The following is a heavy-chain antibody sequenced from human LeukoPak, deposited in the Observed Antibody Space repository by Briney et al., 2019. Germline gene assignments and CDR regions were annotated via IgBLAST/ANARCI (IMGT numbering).Heavy chain of an antibody. V-gene: IGHV4-59*08. J-gene: IGHJ4*02. D-gene: IGHD1-26*01. CDR3: VRHLESPYSGGYGY. CDR2: SSYTGST. Sequence: SETLSLTCIVSGDSVTNHYWSWIRQPPGKELEWIGYSSYTGSTNYNPSLMSRVTISVDTSKNQFSLQLSSVTAADTAVYYCVRHLESPYSGGYGYWGQGILVTVSS. CDR1: GDSVTNHY.